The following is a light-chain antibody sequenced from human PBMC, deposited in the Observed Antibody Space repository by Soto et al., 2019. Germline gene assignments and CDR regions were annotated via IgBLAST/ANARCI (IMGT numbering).Light chain of an antibody. J-gene: IGKJ3*01. CDR1: QSVSSY. Sequence: EIVLTQSPATLSLSPGERATLSCRASQSVSSYLAWYQQRPGQAPRLLIYAASQRATGIPARFRGSGSGTDFTLSISSLEPEDFAVYYCQQYNKWPLTFGPGTKVDIK. CDR3: QQYNKWPLT. CDR2: AAS. V-gene: IGKV3-11*01.